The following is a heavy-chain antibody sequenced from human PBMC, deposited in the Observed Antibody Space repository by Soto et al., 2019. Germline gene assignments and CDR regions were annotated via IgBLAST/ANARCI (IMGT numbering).Heavy chain of an antibody. CDR1: GYTFTSDD. CDR3: AREGSGGTPPDS. D-gene: IGHD2-15*01. Sequence: QVQLVQSGAEVKKPRASVKVSCKASGYTFTSDDINWVRQATGQGLEWMGWMNPNSGNTGYAQKFQGRVTLTRNTYISTAYMELSSVRSEDTAVYYCAREGSGGTPPDSWGQGTLVTVSS. CDR2: MNPNSGNT. V-gene: IGHV1-8*01. J-gene: IGHJ4*02.